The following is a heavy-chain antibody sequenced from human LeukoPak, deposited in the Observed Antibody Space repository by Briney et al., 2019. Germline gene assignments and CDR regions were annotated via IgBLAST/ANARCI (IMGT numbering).Heavy chain of an antibody. D-gene: IGHD2-2*01. CDR1: GFTFSSYA. Sequence: GGSLRLSCAASGFTFSSYAMSWVRQAPGKGLEWLSAISGSGGSTYYADSVKGRFTISRDNSKNTLYLQMNSLRAEDTAVYYCAKASLYCSSTSCRPDWYFDLWGRGTLVTVSS. CDR3: AKASLYCSSTSCRPDWYFDL. J-gene: IGHJ2*01. V-gene: IGHV3-23*01. CDR2: ISGSGGST.